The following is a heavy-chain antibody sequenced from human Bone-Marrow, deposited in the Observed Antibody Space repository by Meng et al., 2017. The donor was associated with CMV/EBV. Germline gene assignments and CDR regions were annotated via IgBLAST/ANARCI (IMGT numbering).Heavy chain of an antibody. Sequence: GESLKISCAASGFTFSSYTMNWVRQAPGKGLEWVSAVSGSAGRTYYADSVKGRFSISRDNARKSLYLQMSSLSAEDTAVYYCARDRGEYYYNGMDVWGQGTTVTVSS. CDR1: GFTFSSYT. CDR3: ARDRGEYYYNGMDV. CDR2: VSGSAGRT. J-gene: IGHJ6*02. D-gene: IGHD3-16*01. V-gene: IGHV3-21*01.